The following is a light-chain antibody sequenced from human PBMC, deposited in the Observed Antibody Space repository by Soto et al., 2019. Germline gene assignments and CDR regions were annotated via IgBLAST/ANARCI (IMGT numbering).Light chain of an antibody. CDR3: QQTYSTPRGA. V-gene: IGKV1-39*01. J-gene: IGKJ1*01. CDR2: AAS. Sequence: DIQMTQYPSPLSASVGVRVTITCRASESISNNLTWYQQKPGKVPELLIYAASTLQSGVPSSFSGGGSGTDFTLTIGSLQPEDFTTYYCQQTYSTPRGAFGQGTKVEIK. CDR1: ESISNN.